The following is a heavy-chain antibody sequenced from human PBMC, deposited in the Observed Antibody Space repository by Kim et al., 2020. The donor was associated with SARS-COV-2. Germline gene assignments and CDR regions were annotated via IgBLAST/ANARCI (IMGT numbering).Heavy chain of an antibody. Sequence: GSLRLSCATFGLTVSGNYMNWVRQASGKGLEWVSVLYTGGSTYYADPVKGRFTISRDKSKNTLYLQMNSLRTEETAVYYCATAMIVIVPWYFDLWGRGTLVTVSS. CDR2: LYTGGST. J-gene: IGHJ2*01. CDR3: ATAMIVIVPWYFDL. V-gene: IGHV3-66*02. CDR1: GLTVSGNY. D-gene: IGHD3-22*01.